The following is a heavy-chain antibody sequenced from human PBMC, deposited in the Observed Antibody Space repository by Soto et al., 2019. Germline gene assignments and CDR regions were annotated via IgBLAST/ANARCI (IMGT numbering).Heavy chain of an antibody. Sequence: GSLRLSCSASGFIFSSSAMNWVRQAPGKGLEWVSAISGSGGSIYYADSVKGRFTISRDNSKTTLYLEMDSLRAEDTAVYYCAKGGGDSLRYGMDVWGQGTTVTVSS. D-gene: IGHD2-21*02. J-gene: IGHJ6*02. V-gene: IGHV3-23*01. CDR1: GFIFSSSA. CDR3: AKGGGDSLRYGMDV. CDR2: ISGSGGSI.